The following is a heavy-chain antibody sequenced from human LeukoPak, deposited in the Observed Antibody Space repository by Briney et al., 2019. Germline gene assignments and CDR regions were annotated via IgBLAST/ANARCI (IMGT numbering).Heavy chain of an antibody. CDR3: ARGGYNIVVALYYFDY. CDR2: ISAYNGNA. J-gene: IGHJ4*02. Sequence: ASVKVSCKASGYTFTSYAISWVRQAPGQGLEWMGWISAYNGNASYAQNLQGRVTMTTDTSTSTAYMELRSLRSDDTAVYYCARGGYNIVVALYYFDYWGQGTLVTVSS. V-gene: IGHV1-18*01. CDR1: GYTFTSYA. D-gene: IGHD2-2*01.